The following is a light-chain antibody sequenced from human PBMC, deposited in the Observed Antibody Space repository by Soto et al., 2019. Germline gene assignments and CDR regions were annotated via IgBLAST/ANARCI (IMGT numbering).Light chain of an antibody. CDR1: QYINTW. V-gene: IGKV1-5*03. J-gene: IGKJ2*01. Sequence: DIQMTQSPSTLSASVGDRVIITCRASQYINTWLAWYQQKPGRAPKLLIYSSSSLESGVPSRFSGSGSVSEFTLTISSLQSDDFATYYCQQYQGFPFTFGQGTKLEI. CDR3: QQYQGFPFT. CDR2: SSS.